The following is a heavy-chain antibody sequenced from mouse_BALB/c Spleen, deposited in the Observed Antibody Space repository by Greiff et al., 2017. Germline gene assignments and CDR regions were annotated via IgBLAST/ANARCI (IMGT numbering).Heavy chain of an antibody. J-gene: IGHJ3*01. CDR2: ISSGGGNT. Sequence: DVMLVESGGGLVKPGGSLKLSCAASGFTFSSYTMSWVRQTPEKRLEWVATISSGGGNTYYPDSVKGRFTISRDNAKNNLYLQMSSLRSEDTALYYCANWDGGFAYWGQGTLVTVSA. CDR1: GFTFSSYT. D-gene: IGHD4-1*01. CDR3: ANWDGGFAY. V-gene: IGHV5-9*03.